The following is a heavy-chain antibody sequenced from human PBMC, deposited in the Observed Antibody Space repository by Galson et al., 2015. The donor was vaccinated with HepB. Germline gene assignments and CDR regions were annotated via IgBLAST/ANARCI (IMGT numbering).Heavy chain of an antibody. CDR2: IHTSGST. V-gene: IGHV4-4*07. D-gene: IGHD3-3*01. CDR1: GGSISGYY. CDR3: AREGDFWSGYPYYYYYYMDV. Sequence: SETLFLTCTVSGGSISGYYWSWIRQPAGKGLEWIGRIHTSGSTNYNPSLKSRVTMSVDTSKNQFSLRLSSVTAADTAVYYCAREGDFWSGYPYYYYYYMDVWDKGTPVTVSS. J-gene: IGHJ6*03.